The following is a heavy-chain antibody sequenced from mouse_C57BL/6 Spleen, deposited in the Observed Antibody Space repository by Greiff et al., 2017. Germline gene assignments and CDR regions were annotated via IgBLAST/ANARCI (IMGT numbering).Heavy chain of an antibody. Sequence: QVPLQQSGAELVKPGASVKMSCKASGYTFTSYWITWVKQRPGQGLEWIGDIYPGSGSTNYNEKFKSKATLTVDTSSSTAYMQLSSMTSEDSAVYYCARGYYGSSPYYFDYWGQGTTLTVSS. CDR3: ARGYYGSSPYYFDY. D-gene: IGHD1-1*01. CDR2: IYPGSGST. CDR1: GYTFTSYW. V-gene: IGHV1-55*01. J-gene: IGHJ2*01.